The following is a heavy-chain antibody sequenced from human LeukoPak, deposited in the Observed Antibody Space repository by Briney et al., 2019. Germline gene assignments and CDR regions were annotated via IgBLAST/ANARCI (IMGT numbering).Heavy chain of an antibody. CDR3: VAKTDYYDSSGPNY. V-gene: IGHV3-48*01. D-gene: IGHD3-22*01. CDR1: GFSFSSYT. CDR2: ITESSSIK. J-gene: IGHJ4*02. Sequence: PGGSLRLSCAASGFSFSSYTMNWVRQAPGQGLEWVSYITESSSIKSYADSVKGRFTISRDNAKNSLYLQMNTLRAEDTGVYYCVAKTDYYDSSGPNYWGQGTLVAVSS.